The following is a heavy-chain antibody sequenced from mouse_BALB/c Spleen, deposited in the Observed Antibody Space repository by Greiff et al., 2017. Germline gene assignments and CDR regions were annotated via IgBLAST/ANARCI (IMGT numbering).Heavy chain of an antibody. V-gene: IGHV5-12-2*01. D-gene: IGHD2-10*02. CDR2: ISNGGGST. Sequence: EVMLVESGGGLVQPGGSLKLSCAASGFTFSSSTMSWVRQTPEQRLEWVAYISNGGGSTYYPDTVKGRFTISRDNAKNTLYLQMSSLKSEDTAMYYCARQGYGNYDYWGQGTTLTVSA. CDR1: GFTFSSST. J-gene: IGHJ2*01. CDR3: ARQGYGNYDY.